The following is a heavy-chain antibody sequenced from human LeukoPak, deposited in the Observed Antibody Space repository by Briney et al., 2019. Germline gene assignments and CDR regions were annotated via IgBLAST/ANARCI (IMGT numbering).Heavy chain of an antibody. CDR2: IIPIFGTA. J-gene: IGHJ4*02. CDR3: ARGPPGIVGANSLFDY. V-gene: IGHV1-69*01. Sequence: SVKDSCKASGGTFSSYAISWVRQAPGQGLEWMGGIIPIFGTANYAQKFQGRVTITADESTSTAYMELSSLRSEDTAVYYCARGPPGIVGANSLFDYWGQGTLVTVSS. CDR1: GGTFSSYA. D-gene: IGHD1-26*01.